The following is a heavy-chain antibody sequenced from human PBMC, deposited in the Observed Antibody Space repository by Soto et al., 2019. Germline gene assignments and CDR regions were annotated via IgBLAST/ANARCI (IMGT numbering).Heavy chain of an antibody. J-gene: IGHJ5*02. Sequence: GGSLRLSCAASGFTFSSYSMNWVRQAPGKGLEWVSYISSSSTIYEADSAKGRFTISRDNAKNSLYLQMNCLRAEDTAVYYCARDLRRAAAAGTPRGFDPWGQGTLVTVSS. CDR3: ARDLRRAAAAGTPRGFDP. CDR2: ISSSSTI. D-gene: IGHD6-13*01. V-gene: IGHV3-48*01. CDR1: GFTFSSYS.